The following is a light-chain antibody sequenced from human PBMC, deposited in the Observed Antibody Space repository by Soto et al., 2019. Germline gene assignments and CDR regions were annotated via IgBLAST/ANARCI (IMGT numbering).Light chain of an antibody. Sequence: QSVLTQPPSVSGAPGQRVTISCTGSSSNIGAGFHVHWYQQLPGTAPKLLIYANTNRPSGVPDRFSGSKSGTSASLAITGLQAEDEAAYYCQSYDSSSWVFGGGTKVTVL. CDR2: ANT. V-gene: IGLV1-40*01. CDR3: QSYDSSSWV. J-gene: IGLJ3*02. CDR1: SSNIGAGFH.